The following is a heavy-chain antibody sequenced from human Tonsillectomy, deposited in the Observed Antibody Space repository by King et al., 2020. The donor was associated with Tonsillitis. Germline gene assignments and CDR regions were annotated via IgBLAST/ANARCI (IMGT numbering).Heavy chain of an antibody. V-gene: IGHV3-23*04. Sequence: VQLVESGGGLVQPGGSLRLSCAASGFTFSSYAMAWFRQAPGKGLERVSSISGGGGSTYYADSVKGRFTISRDNSKNTLYMQMNSLRVEDTALYYCAGGGVWGLLDCWGQGTLVTVSS. J-gene: IGHJ4*02. CDR2: ISGGGGST. D-gene: IGHD7-27*01. CDR3: AGGGVWGLLDC. CDR1: GFTFSSYA.